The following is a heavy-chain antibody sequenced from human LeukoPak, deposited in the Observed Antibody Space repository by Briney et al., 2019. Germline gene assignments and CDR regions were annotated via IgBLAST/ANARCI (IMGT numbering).Heavy chain of an antibody. V-gene: IGHV1-8*03. CDR3: ARGSDSSGMYDAFDI. J-gene: IGHJ3*02. D-gene: IGHD3-22*01. CDR1: GYTFTSYD. CDR2: MNPNSGNT. Sequence: ASVRVSCKASGYTFTSYDINWVRQATGQGLEWMGWMNPNSGNTGYEQKFQGRVTLTRNTSISTAYMELSSLRSEDTAVYYCARGSDSSGMYDAFDIWGQGTMVTVSS.